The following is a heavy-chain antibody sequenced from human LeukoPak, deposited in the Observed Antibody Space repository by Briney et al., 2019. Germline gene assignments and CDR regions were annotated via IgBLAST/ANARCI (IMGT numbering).Heavy chain of an antibody. D-gene: IGHD2-2*02. V-gene: IGHV4-31*03. J-gene: IGHJ5*02. CDR3: ARYCSSTNCYNGGFDP. Sequence: PSQTLSLTCTVSGGSISSGGYCWSWIRQHPGKGLEWIGYIYYSGSTYSNPSLKSRVTISVDTSKNQFSLNLSSVTAADTAVYYCARYCSSTNCYNGGFDPWGQGTLVTVSS. CDR1: GGSISSGGYC. CDR2: IYYSGST.